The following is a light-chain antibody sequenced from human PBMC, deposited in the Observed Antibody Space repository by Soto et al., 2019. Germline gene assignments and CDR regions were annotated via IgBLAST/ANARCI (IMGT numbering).Light chain of an antibody. CDR1: QSVSGNN. CDR3: QQYDKWPLT. Sequence: EIVLTQSPGTLSLSPGQRATLSCRASQSVSGNNLAWYQQKPGQAPRLLIFGASTRATGIPARFSGSGSGTDFTLTISSLQSEDFAVYICQQYDKWPLTFGGGTKV. V-gene: IGKV3D-15*01. CDR2: GAS. J-gene: IGKJ4*01.